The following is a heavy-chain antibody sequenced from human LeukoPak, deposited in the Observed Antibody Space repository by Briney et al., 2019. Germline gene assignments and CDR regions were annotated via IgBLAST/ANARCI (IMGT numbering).Heavy chain of an antibody. Sequence: GGSLRLSCTVSGFTVSSDSMSSVRQAPGKGLEWVSFIYSGGSTHYSDSVKGRFTISRDNSKNTLYLQMDSLRAEDTAVYYCARGRSGWFDPWGQGTLVTVSS. D-gene: IGHD3-3*01. CDR1: GFTVSSDS. V-gene: IGHV3-53*01. J-gene: IGHJ5*02. CDR2: IYSGGST. CDR3: ARGRSGWFDP.